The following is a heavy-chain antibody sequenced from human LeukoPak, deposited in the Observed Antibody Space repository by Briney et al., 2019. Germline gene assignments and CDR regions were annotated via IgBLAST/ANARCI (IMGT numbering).Heavy chain of an antibody. J-gene: IGHJ4*02. CDR2: ISYDGGNK. CDR1: GFTFSSYA. CDR3: TRGGGDSGSYFSYLDN. D-gene: IGHD1-26*01. Sequence: GGSLRLSCAASGFTFSSYAMSWVRQAPGKGLEWVAVISYDGGNKYYADSVKGRFTISRDNSKNTLYLQMSSLREEDTAVYYCTRGGGDSGSYFSYLDNWGQGTLVTVSS. V-gene: IGHV3-30*04.